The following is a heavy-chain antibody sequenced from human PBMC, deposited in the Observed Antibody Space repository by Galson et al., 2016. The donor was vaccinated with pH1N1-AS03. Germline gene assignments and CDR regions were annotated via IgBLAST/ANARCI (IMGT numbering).Heavy chain of an antibody. J-gene: IGHJ2*01. V-gene: IGHV4-59*12. CDR1: GGSIGVSY. CDR3: AKLRRGPWYLDL. D-gene: IGHD4-17*01. CDR2: FYYIANT. Sequence: LSLTCTVSGGSIGVSYWSWIRQSPGRGVEWIGYFYYIANTKYNPSLKGRVTISVDTSKNQFSLNLTSVTAADTAVYYCAKLRRGPWYLDLWGRGTMVTVSS.